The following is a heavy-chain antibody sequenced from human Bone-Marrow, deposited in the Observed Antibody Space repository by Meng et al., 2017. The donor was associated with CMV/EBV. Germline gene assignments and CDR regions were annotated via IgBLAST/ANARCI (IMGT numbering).Heavy chain of an antibody. V-gene: IGHV4-59*01. CDR3: ARGGYGGNSRGWFDP. CDR2: IYYNGAT. J-gene: IGHJ5*02. CDR1: GGSITSYF. D-gene: IGHD4-23*01. Sequence: SETLSLTCIVSGGSITSYFWNWVRQPPGKGLQWIGYIYYNGATNYNPSLKSRVTISVDTSKNQFSLKLSSVTAADTAVYYCARGGYGGNSRGWFDPWGHGTLVTVSS.